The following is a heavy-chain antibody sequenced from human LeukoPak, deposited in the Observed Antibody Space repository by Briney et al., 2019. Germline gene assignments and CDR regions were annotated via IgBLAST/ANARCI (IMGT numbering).Heavy chain of an antibody. CDR1: GFTFISYS. D-gene: IGHD3-10*01. CDR2: IRYDGSNK. Sequence: GGSLRLSCAASGFTFISYSIHWVRQAPGKGLEWVAFIRYDGSNKYYADSVKGRFTISRDNSKNTLYLQMNSLRAEDTAVYYCARAPGLLWSGESQSYFDYWGQGTLVTVSS. CDR3: ARAPGLLWSGESQSYFDY. V-gene: IGHV3-30*02. J-gene: IGHJ4*02.